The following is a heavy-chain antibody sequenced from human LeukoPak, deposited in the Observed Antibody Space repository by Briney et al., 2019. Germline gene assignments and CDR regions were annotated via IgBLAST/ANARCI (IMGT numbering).Heavy chain of an antibody. CDR2: ISAFTGNT. V-gene: IGHV1-18*01. CDR1: GYTFTSYG. CDR3: ARRRDDYRQIDY. D-gene: IGHD5-24*01. J-gene: IGHJ4*02. Sequence: ASVTVSFKTSGYTFTSYGISWVRQAAGQGREWMGWISAFTGNTDYAQKLQGRVTMTTDTTTSTAYMELRSLRSDDTAVYYCARRRDDYRQIDYWGQGTLVTVSS.